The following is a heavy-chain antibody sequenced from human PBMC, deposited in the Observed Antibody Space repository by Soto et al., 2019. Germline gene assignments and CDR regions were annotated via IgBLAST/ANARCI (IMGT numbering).Heavy chain of an antibody. CDR2: ISGSGGST. J-gene: IGHJ4*02. CDR3: ANHGIVGDSYDQGY. V-gene: IGHV3-23*01. CDR1: GFTFSSYA. Sequence: EVQLLESGGGLVQPGGSLRLSCAASGFTFSSYAMSWVRQAPGKGLEWVSAISGSGGSTYYADSVKGRFTISRDNSKNTLYLQMNSLRAEDTAVYYCANHGIVGDSYDQGYWGQGTLVTVSS. D-gene: IGHD2-21*02.